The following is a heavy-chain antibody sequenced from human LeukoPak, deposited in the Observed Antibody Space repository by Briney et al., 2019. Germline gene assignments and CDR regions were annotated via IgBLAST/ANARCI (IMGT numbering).Heavy chain of an antibody. CDR1: GFTFSSYS. D-gene: IGHD2-2*01. CDR2: ISSSSSTI. J-gene: IGHJ4*02. V-gene: IGHV3-48*01. CDR3: ARDRVCSSTSCYEDH. Sequence: GGSLRLSWAASGFTFSSYSMNWVRQAPGKGLEWVSYISSSSSTIYYADSVKGRFTISRDNTKNSLYLQMNSLRAEDTAVYYCARDRVCSSTSCYEDHWGQGTLVTVSS.